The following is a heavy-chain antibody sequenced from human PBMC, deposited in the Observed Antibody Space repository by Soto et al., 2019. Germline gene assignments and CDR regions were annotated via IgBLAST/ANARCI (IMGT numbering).Heavy chain of an antibody. J-gene: IGHJ4*02. CDR2: IYYTGST. V-gene: IGHV4-59*08. D-gene: IGHD5-12*01. Sequence: PSETLSLTCTVSGGSISNYYWSWIRQPPGKGLEWIGYIYYTGSTDYNPSLKSRVTISVDTSNNQFSLKLSSVTAADTAVYYCARGRWPQLPDNWGQGTLVTVSS. CDR1: GGSISNYY. CDR3: ARGRWPQLPDN.